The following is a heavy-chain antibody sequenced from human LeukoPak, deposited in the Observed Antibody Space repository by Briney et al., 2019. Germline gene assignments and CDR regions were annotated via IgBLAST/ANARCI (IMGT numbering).Heavy chain of an antibody. CDR1: GYSISSGYY. J-gene: IGHJ6*03. CDR2: IYHSGST. V-gene: IGHV4-38-2*02. Sequence: SETLSLTCTVSGYSISSGYYWGWIRQPPGKGLEWIGSIYHSGSTYYNPSLKSRVAISVDTSKNQFSLKLSSVTAADTAVYYCARVPRSYYYYYYMDVWGKGTTVTVSS. CDR3: ARVPRSYYYYYYMDV.